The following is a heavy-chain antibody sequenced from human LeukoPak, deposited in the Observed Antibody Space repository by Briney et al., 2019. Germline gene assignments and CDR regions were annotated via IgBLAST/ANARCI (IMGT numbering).Heavy chain of an antibody. CDR1: GGSISSYY. V-gene: IGHV4-59*01. CDR3: ARVISSWLQLGYFDY. J-gene: IGHJ4*02. D-gene: IGHD5-24*01. Sequence: SETLSLTCTVSGGSISSYYWTWIRQPPGKGLEWIGYIYYSGSTNYNPSLKSRVTISVDTSKNQFSLKLSSVTAADTAVYYCARVISSWLQLGYFDYWGQGTLVTVSS. CDR2: IYYSGST.